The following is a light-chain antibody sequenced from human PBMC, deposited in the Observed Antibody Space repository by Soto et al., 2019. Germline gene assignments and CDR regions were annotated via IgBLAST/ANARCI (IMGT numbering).Light chain of an antibody. CDR3: QHYNNWLGT. CDR2: GAS. J-gene: IGKJ4*01. V-gene: IGKV3-15*01. Sequence: EIVMTQSPATLSVSRGERATLSCRAYQAISSNLAWYQQKPGQAPRLLIYGASTRATGIPDRFSGSGSGTEFTLTISSLQSEDFAVYYCQHYNNWLGTFGGGTKVDIK. CDR1: QAISSN.